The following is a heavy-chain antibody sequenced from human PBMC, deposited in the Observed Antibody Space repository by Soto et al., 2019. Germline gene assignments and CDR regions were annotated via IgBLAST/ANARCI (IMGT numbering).Heavy chain of an antibody. CDR3: AKGPYAGGDSSGYYYYFDY. CDR2: ISSNGGST. CDR1: GFTFSSYA. Sequence: GGSLRLSCSASGFTFSSYAMHWVRQAPGKGLEYVSAISSNGGSTYYADSVKGRFTISRDNSKNTLYLQMNSLRAEDTAVYYCAKGPYAGGDSSGYYYYFDYWGQGTLVTVSS. V-gene: IGHV3-64*04. J-gene: IGHJ4*02. D-gene: IGHD3-22*01.